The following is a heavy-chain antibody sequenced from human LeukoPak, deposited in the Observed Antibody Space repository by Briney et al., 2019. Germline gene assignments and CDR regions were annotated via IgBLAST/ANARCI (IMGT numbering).Heavy chain of an antibody. D-gene: IGHD2-15*01. CDR1: EYIFTMYW. CDR2: IYPGDSDS. Sequence: GESLKISCKGSEYIFTMYWIAWVRQMPGKSLEWMGIIYPGDSDSRYSPSFQGQVTISADKSISTAYLQWSSLKASDTAMYYCARRGFCSGGNCFSNAFDIWGQGTMVTVSS. V-gene: IGHV5-51*01. J-gene: IGHJ3*02. CDR3: ARRGFCSGGNCFSNAFDI.